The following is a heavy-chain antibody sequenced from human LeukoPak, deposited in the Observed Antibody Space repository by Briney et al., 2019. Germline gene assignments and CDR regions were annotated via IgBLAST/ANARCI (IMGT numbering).Heavy chain of an antibody. J-gene: IGHJ4*02. CDR1: GYTFTSYG. CDR2: INTNTGNP. Sequence: ASVKVSCKASGYTFTSYGMNWVRQAPGQGLEWMGWINTNTGNPTYAQGFTGRFVFSLDTAVNTAYLQISSLKAEDTAVYYCARPFTLLWFGDPNLGIDYWGQGTLVTVSS. V-gene: IGHV7-4-1*02. CDR3: ARPFTLLWFGDPNLGIDY. D-gene: IGHD3-10*01.